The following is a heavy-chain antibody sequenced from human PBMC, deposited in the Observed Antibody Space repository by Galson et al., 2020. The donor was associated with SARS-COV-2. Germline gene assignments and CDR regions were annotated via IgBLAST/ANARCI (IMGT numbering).Heavy chain of an antibody. CDR3: ATSPPDPRGPPIYGMDV. Sequence: GESLKISCAASGFTFDDYGMSWVRQAPGKGLEWVSGINWNGGSTGYADSVKGRFTISRDNAKNSLYLQMNSLRAEDTALYYCATSPPDPRGPPIYGMDVWGQGTTVTVSS. CDR2: INWNGGST. J-gene: IGHJ6*02. D-gene: IGHD3-10*01. CDR1: GFTFDDYG. V-gene: IGHV3-20*04.